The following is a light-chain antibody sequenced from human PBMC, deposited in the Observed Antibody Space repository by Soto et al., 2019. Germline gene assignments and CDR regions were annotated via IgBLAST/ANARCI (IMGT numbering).Light chain of an antibody. J-gene: IGLJ1*01. V-gene: IGLV2-23*01. CDR1: SSDVGSYNL. CDR2: EGS. CDR3: CSYAGSSTSYV. Sequence: QSVLTQPASVSGSPGQSITISCTGTSSDVGSYNLVSWYQQHPGKAPKLMIYEGSKRPSGVSNRFSGSKSGNTASLTISGLQAEDEANYSCCSYAGSSTSYVLGTGTKVTVL.